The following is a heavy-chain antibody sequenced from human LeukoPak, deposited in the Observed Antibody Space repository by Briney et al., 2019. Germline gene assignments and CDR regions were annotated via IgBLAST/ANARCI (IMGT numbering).Heavy chain of an antibody. V-gene: IGHV3-48*03. D-gene: IGHD3-10*01. J-gene: IGHJ5*02. CDR3: ARGAMVRGAKTSPNWFDP. CDR1: GFTFSSYE. CDR2: ISSSGSTI. Sequence: PGGSLRLSCAASGFTFSSYEMNWVRQAPGKELEWVSYISSSGSTIYYADSVKGRFTISRDNAKNSLYLQMNSLRAEDTAVYYCARGAMVRGAKTSPNWFDPWGQGTLVTVSS.